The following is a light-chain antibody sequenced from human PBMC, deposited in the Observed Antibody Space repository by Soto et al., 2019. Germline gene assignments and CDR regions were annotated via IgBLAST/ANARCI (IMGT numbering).Light chain of an antibody. CDR1: QTVIRTY. Sequence: ELVLTQSPDTLSLSPGERATLSCRASQTVIRTYLAWHQQKPGQTPRLLVYGASSRATGIPDRFSGSGSGTDFTLTISRLEPEDFAVYYCQQHGTSPITFGQGTRLEN. CDR3: QQHGTSPIT. V-gene: IGKV3-20*01. J-gene: IGKJ5*01. CDR2: GAS.